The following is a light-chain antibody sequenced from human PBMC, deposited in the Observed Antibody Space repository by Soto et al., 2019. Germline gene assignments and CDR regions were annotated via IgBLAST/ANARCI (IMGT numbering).Light chain of an antibody. J-gene: IGKJ4*01. V-gene: IGKV3-15*01. CDR1: QSVSSN. CDR2: GAS. Sequence: EILMAQSSSTLSLSPGASATPPCRASQSVSSNLAWYQQKPGQAPSLLIYGASTRATGTPARFSGSGSGTEFTLTISSLQSEDFAVYYCQQYIRWPLTFGGGTKVDIK. CDR3: QQYIRWPLT.